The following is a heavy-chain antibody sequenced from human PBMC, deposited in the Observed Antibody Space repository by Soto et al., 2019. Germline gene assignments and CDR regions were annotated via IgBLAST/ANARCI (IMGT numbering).Heavy chain of an antibody. V-gene: IGHV4-39*01. Sequence: SETLSLTCTVSGDSMTSSSYYWGWIRQPPGKGLEWVGSIYYSERTSYNSGSTYYSPSLKSRVAIYGDTSKGQLSLKLSSVTAADTAVYYCARHTRNQFDPWGQGTMVTVSS. CDR1: GDSMTSSSYY. J-gene: IGHJ5*02. CDR3: ARHTRNQFDP. CDR2: IYYSERTSYNSGST.